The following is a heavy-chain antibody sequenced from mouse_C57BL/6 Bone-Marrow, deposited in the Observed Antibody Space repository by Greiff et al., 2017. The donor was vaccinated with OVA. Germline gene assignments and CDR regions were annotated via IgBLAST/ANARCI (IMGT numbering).Heavy chain of an antibody. J-gene: IGHJ2*01. V-gene: IGHV5-9*01. Sequence: EVMLVESGGGLVKPGGSLKLSCAASGFTFSSYTMSWVRQTPEKRLEWVATISGGGGNTYYPDSVKGRFTISRDNDKNTLYLQMGGLRSEDTALYYCARRWVYFDYWGQGTTLTVSS. D-gene: IGHD4-1*01. CDR1: GFTFSSYT. CDR3: ARRWVYFDY. CDR2: ISGGGGNT.